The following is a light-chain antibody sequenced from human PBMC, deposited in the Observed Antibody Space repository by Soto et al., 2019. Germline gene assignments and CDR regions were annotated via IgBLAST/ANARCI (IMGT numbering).Light chain of an antibody. Sequence: AIQMTQSPSSLSASVGDRVTITCRASQGIRDDLSWYQQKPGKAPKLLIYAASSLQSGVPSRFSASGSGTDFTLTISSLQPEDFTAYYCLQYYTYPYTFGQGTKVEIK. V-gene: IGKV1-6*01. CDR3: LQYYTYPYT. CDR1: QGIRDD. CDR2: AAS. J-gene: IGKJ2*01.